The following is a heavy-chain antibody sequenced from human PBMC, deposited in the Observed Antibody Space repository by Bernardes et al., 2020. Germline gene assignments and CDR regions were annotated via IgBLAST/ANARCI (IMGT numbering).Heavy chain of an antibody. D-gene: IGHD4-17*01. Sequence: ASVKVSCKASGYTFTRYDMHWVRQAPGQGLEWMGVINPNGGSTTYAPKLQARVTMTSDTSTTTFHMQLRSLRPDDTAVYYCAGRGDFEDYWGQGTLVTVSS. J-gene: IGHJ4*02. CDR2: INPNGGST. CDR1: GYTFTRYD. V-gene: IGHV1-46*01. CDR3: AGRGDFEDY.